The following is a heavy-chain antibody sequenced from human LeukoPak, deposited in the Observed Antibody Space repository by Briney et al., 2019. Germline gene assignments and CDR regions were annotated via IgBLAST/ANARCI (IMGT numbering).Heavy chain of an antibody. CDR1: GFTFSSYA. V-gene: IGHV3-30*01. CDR2: ISYDGSNK. Sequence: TGGSLRLSCAASGFTFSSYAMHWVRQAPGRGLGWVAVISYDGSNKYYADSVKGRFTISRDNSKNTLYLQMNSLRAEDTAVYYCAREDVAVPGFGNNWFDPWGQGTLVTVSS. J-gene: IGHJ5*02. D-gene: IGHD2-2*01. CDR3: AREDVAVPGFGNNWFDP.